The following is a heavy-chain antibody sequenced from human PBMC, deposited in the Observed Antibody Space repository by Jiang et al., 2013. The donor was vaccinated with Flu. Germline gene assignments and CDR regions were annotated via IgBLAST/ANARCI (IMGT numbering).Heavy chain of an antibody. CDR1: GFSLSTSGMC. V-gene: IGHV2-70*12. CDR2: IDWDDDK. Sequence: KPTQTLTLTCTFSGFSLSTSGMCVSWIRQPPGKALEWLALIDWDDDKYYSTSLKTRLTISKDTSKNQVVLTMTNMDPVDTATYYCAHKGVDYYDSSGYYLNWFDPWGQGTLVTVSS. J-gene: IGHJ5*02. CDR3: AHKGVDYYDSSGYYLNWFDP. D-gene: IGHD3-22*01.